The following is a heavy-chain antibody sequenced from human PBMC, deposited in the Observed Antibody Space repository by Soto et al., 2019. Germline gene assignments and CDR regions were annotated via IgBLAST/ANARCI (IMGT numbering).Heavy chain of an antibody. CDR1: GGSFSGYY. D-gene: IGHD6-13*01. V-gene: IGHV4-34*01. CDR2: INHSGST. J-gene: IGHJ6*02. CDR3: ARGEQQLVRRYYYYYYGMDV. Sequence: SETLSLTCAVYGGSFSGYYWSWIRQPPGKGLEWIGEINHSGSTNYNPSLKSRVTISVDTSKNQFSLKLSSVTAADTAVYYCARGEQQLVRRYYYYYYGMDVWGQGTTVTVSS.